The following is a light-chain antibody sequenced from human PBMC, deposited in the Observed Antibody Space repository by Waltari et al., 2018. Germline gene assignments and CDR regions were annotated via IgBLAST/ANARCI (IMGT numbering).Light chain of an antibody. Sequence: QSALTQPASVSGSPGQSITISCTGTSSDVGSYNLVSLYQQPPGKAPKLIVYEVSKVPSGVSNRFSGAKSGNTASLTIAGLQAEDEADYYCCSYAGRTTVVFGGGTKLTVL. CDR1: SSDVGSYNL. CDR2: EVS. J-gene: IGLJ2*01. V-gene: IGLV2-23*02. CDR3: CSYAGRTTVV.